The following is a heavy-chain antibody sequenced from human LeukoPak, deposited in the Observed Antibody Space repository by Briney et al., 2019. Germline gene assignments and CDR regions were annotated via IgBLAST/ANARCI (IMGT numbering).Heavy chain of an antibody. CDR2: IKQDGGER. Sequence: PGRSLRLSCAASGFTFSRYWMSWVRQAPGKGLEWVANIKQDGGERYHVDSVRGRFTISRDNAKNSLFLQMNSLRAEDTAVYYCATMGLEPLPYYFDYWGQGTLVTVSS. CDR1: GFTFSRYW. CDR3: ATMGLEPLPYYFDY. V-gene: IGHV3-7*01. D-gene: IGHD1-1*01. J-gene: IGHJ4*02.